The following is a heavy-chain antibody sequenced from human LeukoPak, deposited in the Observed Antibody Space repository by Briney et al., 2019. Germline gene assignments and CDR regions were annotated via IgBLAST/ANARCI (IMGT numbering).Heavy chain of an antibody. D-gene: IGHD6-13*01. CDR3: TRIAAAGFDC. Sequence: GGSLRLFCAASGFTFSSYWMSWVRQAAGKGLEWVANIKQDGSERYYVDSVKGRFTISRDNAKNSLYLQMNSLRAEDTAVYYCTRIAAAGFDCWGQGTLVTVSS. V-gene: IGHV3-7*01. J-gene: IGHJ4*02. CDR1: GFTFSSYW. CDR2: IKQDGSER.